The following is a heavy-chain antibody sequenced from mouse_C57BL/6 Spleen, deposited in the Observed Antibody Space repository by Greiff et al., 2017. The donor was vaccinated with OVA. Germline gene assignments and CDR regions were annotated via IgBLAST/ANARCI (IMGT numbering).Heavy chain of an antibody. Sequence: EVQLQQSGAELVRPGASVKLSCTASGFNIKDYYMHWVKQRPEQGLEWIGRIDPEDGDTEYAPKFQGKATMTADTSSNTAYLQLSSLTSEDTAVYYCTTLVYYYGSSSSYWYFDVWGTGTTVTVSS. V-gene: IGHV14-1*01. CDR2: IDPEDGDT. CDR1: GFNIKDYY. CDR3: TTLVYYYGSSSSYWYFDV. D-gene: IGHD1-1*01. J-gene: IGHJ1*03.